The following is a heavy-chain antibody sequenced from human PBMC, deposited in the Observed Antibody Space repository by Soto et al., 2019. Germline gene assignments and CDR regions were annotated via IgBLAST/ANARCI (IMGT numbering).Heavy chain of an antibody. CDR2: IYHSGST. D-gene: IGHD6-19*01. CDR3: AREIGIHSSGWSNWFDP. V-gene: IGHV4-4*02. CDR1: GGSISSSNW. Sequence: KPSETLSLTCAVSGGSISSSNWWSWVRQPPGKGLEWIGEIYHSGSTNYNPSLKSRVTISVDKSKNQFSLKLSSVTAADTAVYYCAREIGIHSSGWSNWFDPWGQGTLVTVSS. J-gene: IGHJ5*02.